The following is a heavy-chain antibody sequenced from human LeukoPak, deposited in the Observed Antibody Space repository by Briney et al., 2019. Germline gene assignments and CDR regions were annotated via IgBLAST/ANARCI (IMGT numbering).Heavy chain of an antibody. CDR2: IYPGDSDT. Sequence: GESLKISCRGSGYSFTSYWIGWVRQMPGKGLEWMGIIYPGDSDTRYSPSFQGQVTISADKSISTAYLQCSSLKASDTAMYYCARLHLFYDSSGYYFDYWGQGTLVTVSS. J-gene: IGHJ4*02. CDR1: GYSFTSYW. CDR3: ARLHLFYDSSGYYFDY. D-gene: IGHD3-22*01. V-gene: IGHV5-51*01.